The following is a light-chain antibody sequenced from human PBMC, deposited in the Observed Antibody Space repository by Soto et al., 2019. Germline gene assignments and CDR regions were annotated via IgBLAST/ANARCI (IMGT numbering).Light chain of an antibody. CDR3: HQYGRTSWT. J-gene: IGKJ1*01. V-gene: IGKV3-20*01. Sequence: EIVLTQSPGTLSLSPGEGATLSCRASQSVSTNFFAWYQQKPGQAPRLLIYGASTRATGIPDRFSGSGSGTDFTATNSRLEPEDFAVYYCHQYGRTSWTFGQRTKVEIE. CDR1: QSVSTNF. CDR2: GAS.